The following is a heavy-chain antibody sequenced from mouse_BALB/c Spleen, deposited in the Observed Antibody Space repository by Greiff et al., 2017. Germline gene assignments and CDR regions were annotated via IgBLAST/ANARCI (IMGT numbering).Heavy chain of an antibody. Sequence: DLVKPGASVKLSCKASGYTFTSYWINWIKQRPGQGLEWIGRIAPGSGSTYYNEMFKGKATLTVDTSSSTAYIQLSSLSSEDSAVNFCARGISYAMDYWGQGTSVTVSS. CDR1: GYTFTSYW. CDR3: ARGISYAMDY. J-gene: IGHJ4*01. CDR2: IAPGSGST. V-gene: IGHV1S41*01.